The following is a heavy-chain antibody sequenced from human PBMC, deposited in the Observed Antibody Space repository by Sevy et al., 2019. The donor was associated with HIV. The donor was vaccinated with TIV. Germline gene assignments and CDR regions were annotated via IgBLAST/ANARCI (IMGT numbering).Heavy chain of an antibody. CDR3: ARAYCSGGRCYSLAY. CDR2: ISALNGDT. Sequence: ASVKVSCMASGYTFTSYGITWVRQAPGQGLEWMGWISALNGDTNYAQRLQGRVTMTTDTSTSTAYMELRSLRSDDTAVYYCARAYCSGGRCYSLAYWGQGTLVTVSS. D-gene: IGHD2-15*01. CDR1: GYTFTSYG. V-gene: IGHV1-18*01. J-gene: IGHJ4*02.